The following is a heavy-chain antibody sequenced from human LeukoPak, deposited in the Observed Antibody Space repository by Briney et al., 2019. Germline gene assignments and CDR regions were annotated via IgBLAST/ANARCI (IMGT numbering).Heavy chain of an antibody. Sequence: SETLSLTCTVSGGSISSGGYYWSWIRQHPGKGLEWIGYIYYSGSTYYNPSLKSRVTISVDTSKNQFSLKLSSVTAADTAVYYCARGRSWYDYVWGSYRPFDYWGQGTLVTISS. CDR2: IYYSGST. D-gene: IGHD3-16*02. CDR3: ARGRSWYDYVWGSYRPFDY. V-gene: IGHV4-31*03. J-gene: IGHJ4*02. CDR1: GGSISSGGYY.